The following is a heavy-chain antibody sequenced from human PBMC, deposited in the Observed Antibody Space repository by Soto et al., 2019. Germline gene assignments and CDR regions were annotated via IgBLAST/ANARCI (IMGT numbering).Heavy chain of an antibody. CDR3: AGGYSYGLRSRVWPDY. J-gene: IGHJ4*02. D-gene: IGHD5-18*01. Sequence: QVQLVESGGGVVQPGRSLRLSCAASGFTFSSYGMHWVRQAPGKGLEWVAVISYDGSNKYYADSVKGRFTISRDNSKNTLYLQMNSLRAEDTAVYYCAGGYSYGLRSRVWPDYWGQGTLVTVSS. V-gene: IGHV3-30*03. CDR2: ISYDGSNK. CDR1: GFTFSSYG.